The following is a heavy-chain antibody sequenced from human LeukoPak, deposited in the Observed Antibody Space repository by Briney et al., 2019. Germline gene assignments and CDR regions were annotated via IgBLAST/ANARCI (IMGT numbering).Heavy chain of an antibody. V-gene: IGHV3-23*01. Sequence: GGSLRLSCAASGFPFSSYAMSWVRQAPGKGLEWVSAISGSGGSTYYADSVKGRFTISRDNSKNTLYLQMNSLRAEDTAVYYCAKDRGPYSSGWYGHNWFDPWGQGTLVTVSS. CDR2: ISGSGGST. J-gene: IGHJ5*02. CDR1: GFPFSSYA. D-gene: IGHD6-19*01. CDR3: AKDRGPYSSGWYGHNWFDP.